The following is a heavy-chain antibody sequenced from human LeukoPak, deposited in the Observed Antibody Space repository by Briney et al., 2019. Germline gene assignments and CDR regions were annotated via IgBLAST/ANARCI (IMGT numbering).Heavy chain of an antibody. CDR2: ISSSGSTI. Sequence: PGGSLRLSCAASGFTFSDYYMSWIRQAPGKGLDWVSYISSSGSTIYYADSVTGRFTISRDNAKNSLYLQMNSLRAEDAAVYYCASRFGYSYAKGVDYWGQGTLVTVSS. CDR1: GFTFSDYY. D-gene: IGHD5-18*01. V-gene: IGHV3-11*04. J-gene: IGHJ4*02. CDR3: ASRFGYSYAKGVDY.